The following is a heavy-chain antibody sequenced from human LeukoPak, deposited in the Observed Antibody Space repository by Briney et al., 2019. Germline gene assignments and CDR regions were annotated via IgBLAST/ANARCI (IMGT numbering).Heavy chain of an antibody. V-gene: IGHV3-21*01. J-gene: IGHJ6*02. Sequence: GGSLRLSCAASGFTFSSYSMNWVSQAPGKGLEWVSSISSSSSYIYYADSVKGRFTISRDNAKNSLYLQMNSLRAEDTAVYYCARDGKYYYGSGSWSMDVWGQGTTVTVSS. CDR1: GFTFSSYS. CDR2: ISSSSSYI. CDR3: ARDGKYYYGSGSWSMDV. D-gene: IGHD3-10*01.